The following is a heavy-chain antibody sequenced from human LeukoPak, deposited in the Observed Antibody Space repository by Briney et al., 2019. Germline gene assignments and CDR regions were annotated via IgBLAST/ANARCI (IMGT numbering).Heavy chain of an antibody. V-gene: IGHV3-74*01. D-gene: IGHD5-12*01. CDR2: INSDGSSI. Sequence: GGSLRLSCAASGFSVGGYWIHWVRQGPGMGLVWVSRINSDGSSISYADSVMGRFSISRDNAKNTLYLQMNSLRAEDTAVYYCTRGASGYGNFDYWGQGTLVTVSS. CDR1: GFSVGGYW. CDR3: TRGASGYGNFDY. J-gene: IGHJ4*02.